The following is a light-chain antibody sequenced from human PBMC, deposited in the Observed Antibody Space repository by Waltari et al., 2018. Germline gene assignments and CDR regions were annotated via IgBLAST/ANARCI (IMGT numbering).Light chain of an antibody. J-gene: IGLJ3*02. Sequence: QSVLTQPPSASGTPGQRVTISCSGSSSNIGSNTVHWYQQLPGTAPKLLIYSSSQRPAGVPDRFSGSKSGTSASLAISGLQSEDEADYYCAAWDDSLNGWVFGGGTKLTVL. CDR2: SSS. V-gene: IGLV1-44*01. CDR3: AAWDDSLNGWV. CDR1: SSNIGSNT.